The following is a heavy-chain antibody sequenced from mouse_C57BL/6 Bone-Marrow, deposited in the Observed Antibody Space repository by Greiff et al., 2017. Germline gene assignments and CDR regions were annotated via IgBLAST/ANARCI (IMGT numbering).Heavy chain of an antibody. V-gene: IGHV5-6*01. CDR3: ARRGLITTVVARRNYYAMDY. J-gene: IGHJ4*01. CDR2: ISSGGSYT. Sequence: EVQLQQSGGDLVKPGGSLKLSCAASGFTFSSYGMSWVRQTPDKRLEWVATISSGGSYTYYPDSVKGRFTISRDNAKNTLYLQMSSLKSEDTAMYYCARRGLITTVVARRNYYAMDYWGQGTSVTVSS. CDR1: GFTFSSYG. D-gene: IGHD1-1*01.